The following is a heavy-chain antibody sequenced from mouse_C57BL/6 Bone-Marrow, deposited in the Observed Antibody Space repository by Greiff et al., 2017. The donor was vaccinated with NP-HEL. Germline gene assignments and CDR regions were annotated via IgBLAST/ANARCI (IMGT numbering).Heavy chain of an antibody. CDR1: GYSITSGYY. CDR3: ARGLYYYGSFDY. D-gene: IGHD1-1*01. J-gene: IGHJ2*01. CDR2: ISYDGSN. V-gene: IGHV3-6*01. Sequence: EVKVEESGPGLVKPSQSLSLTCSVTGYSITSGYYWNWIRQFPGNKLEWMGYISYDGSNNYNPSLKNRISITRDTSKNQFFLKLNSVTTEDTATYYCARGLYYYGSFDYWGQGTTLTVSS.